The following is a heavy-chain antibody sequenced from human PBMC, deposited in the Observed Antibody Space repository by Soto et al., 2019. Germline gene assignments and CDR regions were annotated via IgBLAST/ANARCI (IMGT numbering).Heavy chain of an antibody. D-gene: IGHD3-10*01. V-gene: IGHV1-18*01. CDR3: ARDLRDGSGSYFGIHNWFDP. J-gene: IGHJ5*02. CDR2: ISAYNGNT. CDR1: GYTFTSYC. Sequence: ASVKVSCKASGYTFTSYCISWVRQAPGQGLEWMGWISAYNGNTNYAQKLQGRVTMTTDTSTSTAYMGLRSLRSDDTAVYYCARDLRDGSGSYFGIHNWFDPWGQGTLVTVSS.